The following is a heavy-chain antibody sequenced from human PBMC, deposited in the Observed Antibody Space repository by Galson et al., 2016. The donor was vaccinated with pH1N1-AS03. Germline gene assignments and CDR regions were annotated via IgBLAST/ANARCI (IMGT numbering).Heavy chain of an antibody. V-gene: IGHV2-70*20. CDR3: ARVWGAAAGYFDY. J-gene: IGHJ4*02. Sequence: PALVKPTQTLTLTCSFSGFSLTSPGVCVTWVRQPPGKALEWLATIDSDDDKYYTTSLKTRLTISKDTSKNQVVLTITNMDPVDTATYYCARVWGAAAGYFDYRGPGNLVVVSS. D-gene: IGHD6-13*01. CDR2: IDSDDDK. CDR1: GFSLTSPGVC.